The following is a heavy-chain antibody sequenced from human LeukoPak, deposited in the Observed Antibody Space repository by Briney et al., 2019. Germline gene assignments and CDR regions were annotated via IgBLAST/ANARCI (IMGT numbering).Heavy chain of an antibody. Sequence: GGSLRLSCAASGFTFSDYFMTWIRQAPGKGLEWVSYISSSDGTIYYADSVKGRFTISRDNAKNSLYLQMNSLRAEDSAVYYCAKGGYSYGSYYFDYWGQGTLVTVSS. V-gene: IGHV3-11*01. CDR2: ISSSDGTI. J-gene: IGHJ4*02. CDR1: GFTFSDYF. D-gene: IGHD5-18*01. CDR3: AKGGYSYGSYYFDY.